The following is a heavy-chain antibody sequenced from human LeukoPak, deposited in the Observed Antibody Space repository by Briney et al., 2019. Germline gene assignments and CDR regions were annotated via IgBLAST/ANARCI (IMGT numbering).Heavy chain of an antibody. Sequence: SQTLSLTCAISGDSVSSNSTAWNWIRQSPSRGLEWLGRTYYRSKWYNDYAVSVKSRITINPDTSKNQFSLQLNSVTPEDTAVYYCARELVVVTAMDWFDPWGQGTLVTVSS. V-gene: IGHV6-1*01. J-gene: IGHJ5*02. D-gene: IGHD2-21*02. CDR1: GDSVSSNSTA. CDR2: TYYRSKWYN. CDR3: ARELVVVTAMDWFDP.